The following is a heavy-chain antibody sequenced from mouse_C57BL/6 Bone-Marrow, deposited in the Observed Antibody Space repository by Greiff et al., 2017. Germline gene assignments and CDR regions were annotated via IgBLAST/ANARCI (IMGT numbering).Heavy chain of an antibody. J-gene: IGHJ3*01. Sequence: QVQLQQSGAELVMPGASVKLSCKASGYTFTSYWMHWVKQRPGQGLEWIGEIDPSDSYTNYNQKFKGKSTLTVDKSSSTAYMQLSSLTSEDSAVYYCARGVTTEFAYWGQGALVTVSA. D-gene: IGHD1-1*01. CDR3: ARGVTTEFAY. V-gene: IGHV1-69*01. CDR2: IDPSDSYT. CDR1: GYTFTSYW.